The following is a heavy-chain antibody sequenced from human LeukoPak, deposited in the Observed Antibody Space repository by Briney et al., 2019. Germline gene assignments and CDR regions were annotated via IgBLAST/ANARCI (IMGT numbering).Heavy chain of an antibody. Sequence: ASVKVSCKASGYTFTSYDINWVRQATGQGLEWMGWMNPNSGNTGYAQKFQGRVIMTRNTSISTAYMELSSLRSEDTAVYYCARGREYQLLISMDVWGQGTTVTVSS. D-gene: IGHD2-2*01. CDR1: GYTFTSYD. J-gene: IGHJ6*02. V-gene: IGHV1-8*01. CDR2: MNPNSGNT. CDR3: ARGREYQLLISMDV.